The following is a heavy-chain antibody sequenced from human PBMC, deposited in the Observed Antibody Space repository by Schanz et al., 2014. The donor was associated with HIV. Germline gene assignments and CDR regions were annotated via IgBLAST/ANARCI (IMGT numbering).Heavy chain of an antibody. CDR2: ITSGGYI. J-gene: IGHJ6*02. Sequence: DVQLVESGGGLVKPGGSLRLSCSVSGFTFSSYGMNWVRQAPGKGLEWVSSITSGGYIYYADSLRGRFTISRDNARNSLYLQMNSLRAEDTAVYYCAKCPTMVRGTGMDVWGQGTTVTVSS. CDR1: GFTFSSYG. CDR3: AKCPTMVRGTGMDV. V-gene: IGHV3-21*04. D-gene: IGHD3-10*01.